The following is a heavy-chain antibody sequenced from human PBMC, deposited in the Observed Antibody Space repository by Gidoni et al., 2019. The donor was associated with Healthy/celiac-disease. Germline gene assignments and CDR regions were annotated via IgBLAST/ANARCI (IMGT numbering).Heavy chain of an antibody. CDR2: ISSIGSTI. CDR1: GFTFSSYD. Sequence: EVQLVESGGGLVQPGGSLGLSCAASGFTFSSYDMHWVRQAPGKGLEWVSYISSIGSTIYYADSVKGRFTISRDNAKNSLYLQMNSLRAEDTAVYYCARRVDRSRVFDYWGQGTLVTVSS. D-gene: IGHD5-12*01. CDR3: ARRVDRSRVFDY. J-gene: IGHJ4*02. V-gene: IGHV3-48*03.